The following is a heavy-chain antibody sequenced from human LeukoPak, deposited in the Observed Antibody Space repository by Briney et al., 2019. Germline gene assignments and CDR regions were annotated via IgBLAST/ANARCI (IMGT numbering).Heavy chain of an antibody. CDR1: GGSISSYY. CDR3: ASAGSYFPPNWFDP. D-gene: IGHD3-10*01. J-gene: IGHJ5*02. CDR2: IYYTGNT. Sequence: PSETLSLTCTVSGGSISSYYWSWIRQPPGKGLEWIGYIYYTGNTNYNPSLKSRITISVDTSKNQFSLKLRSVTAADTAVYYCASAGSYFPPNWFDPWGQGTLVTVSS. V-gene: IGHV4-59*08.